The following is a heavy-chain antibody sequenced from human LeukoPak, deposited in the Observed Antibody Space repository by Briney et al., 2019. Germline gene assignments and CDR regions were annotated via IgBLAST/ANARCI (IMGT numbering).Heavy chain of an antibody. V-gene: IGHV3-30*18. Sequence: PGGSLRLSCAASGFTFSSFWMNWVRQAPGKGLEWVAVISYDGSNNYYADSVKGRFTMSRDNSKNTLYLQMNSLRAEDTAVYYCAKNGDSERWLQPKFVTHWGQGTLVTVSS. CDR1: GFTFSSFW. D-gene: IGHD5-24*01. CDR2: ISYDGSNN. J-gene: IGHJ4*02. CDR3: AKNGDSERWLQPKFVTH.